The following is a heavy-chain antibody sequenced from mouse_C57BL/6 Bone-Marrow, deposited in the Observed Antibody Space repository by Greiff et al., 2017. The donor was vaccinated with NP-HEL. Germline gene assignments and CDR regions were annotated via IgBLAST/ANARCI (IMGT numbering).Heavy chain of an antibody. D-gene: IGHD1-1*01. CDR3: AREGPYYYGSSYEGWYFDV. CDR2: ISDGGSYT. CDR1: GFTFSSYA. V-gene: IGHV5-4*01. Sequence: EVQGVESGGGLVKPGGSLKLSCAASGFTFSSYAMSWVRQTPEKRLEWVATISDGGSYTYYPDNVKGRFTISRDNAKNNLYLQMSHLKSEDTAMYYCAREGPYYYGSSYEGWYFDVWGTGTTVTVSS. J-gene: IGHJ1*03.